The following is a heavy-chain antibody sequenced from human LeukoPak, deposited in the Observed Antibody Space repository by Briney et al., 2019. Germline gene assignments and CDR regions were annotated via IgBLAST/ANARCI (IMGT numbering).Heavy chain of an antibody. D-gene: IGHD2-8*01. CDR2: IYHDRTT. Sequence: SGTLSLTCTVSGDSITAPKWWSWVRQAPGEGLEWIGEIYHDRTTSFNPSLKSRLTISVDKSANQFFLNLNSVSATDTAVYYCVGRGLYGGTWLFEYWGQGALVTASS. V-gene: IGHV4-4*02. J-gene: IGHJ4*02. CDR1: GDSITAPKW. CDR3: VGRGLYGGTWLFEY.